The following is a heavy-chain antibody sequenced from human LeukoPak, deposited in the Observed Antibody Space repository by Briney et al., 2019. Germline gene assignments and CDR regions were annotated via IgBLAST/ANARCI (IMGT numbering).Heavy chain of an antibody. V-gene: IGHV3-21*01. CDR3: ARGTPAVYYFDY. CDR2: ISSSSSYI. CDR1: GFTFSSYS. Sequence: PGGSLRLSCAASGFTFSSYSMNWVRQAPGKGLEWVSSISSSSSYIYYADSVKGRFTISRDNAKNSLYLQMNSLGAEDTAVYYCARGTPAVYYFDYWGQGTLVTVSS. J-gene: IGHJ4*02. D-gene: IGHD2-2*01.